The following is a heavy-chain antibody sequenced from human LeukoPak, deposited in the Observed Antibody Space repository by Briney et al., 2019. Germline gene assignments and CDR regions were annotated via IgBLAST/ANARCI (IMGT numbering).Heavy chain of an antibody. CDR3: ARHRRYCSSTSCSDSGYDDY. D-gene: IGHD2-2*01. J-gene: IGHJ4*02. CDR1: GGSFSGYY. V-gene: IGHV4-34*01. CDR2: INHSGST. Sequence: SETLSLTCAVYGGSFSGYYWSWIRQPPGKGLEWIGEINHSGSTNYNPSLKSRVTISVDTSKNQFSLKLSSVTAADTAVYYCARHRRYCSSTSCSDSGYDDYWGQGTLATVSS.